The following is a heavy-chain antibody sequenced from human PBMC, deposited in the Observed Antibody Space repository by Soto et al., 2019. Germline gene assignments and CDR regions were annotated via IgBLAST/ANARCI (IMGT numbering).Heavy chain of an antibody. J-gene: IGHJ4*02. CDR3: AGDCSWYYFWSGPYFFDS. CDR2: IYYNGRT. D-gene: IGHD3-3*01. Sequence: QVQLQESGPGLVKPSETLSLTCTVSGGSISTYYWSWIRQPPGKGLEWIGYIYYNGRTNYTPSLESRVTISLNTSNSQFSLKLSSVSSADTAVYYCAGDCSWYYFWSGPYFFDSWGPGTLVTASS. V-gene: IGHV4-59*01. CDR1: GGSISTYY.